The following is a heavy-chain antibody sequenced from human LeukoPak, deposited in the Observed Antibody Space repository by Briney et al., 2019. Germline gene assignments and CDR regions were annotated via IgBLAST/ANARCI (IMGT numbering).Heavy chain of an antibody. J-gene: IGHJ5*02. D-gene: IGHD1-7*01. CDR3: ARGQRLQLELRKKYNWFDP. CDR2: VNHSGSA. V-gene: IGHV4-34*01. Sequence: SETLSLTCVVYGETFTNYYWSWIRQPPGKGLEWIGEVNHSGSANYNPSLKSRVTISVDTSKSQFSLRLNSVTAADTAVYYCARGQRLQLELRKKYNWFDPWGQGSLVTVSS. CDR1: GETFTNYY.